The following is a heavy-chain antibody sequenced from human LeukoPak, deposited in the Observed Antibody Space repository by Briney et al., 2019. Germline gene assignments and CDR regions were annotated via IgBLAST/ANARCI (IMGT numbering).Heavy chain of an antibody. CDR2: IHTSGGT. D-gene: IGHD3-22*01. CDR1: GGSISSYY. V-gene: IGHV4-4*07. Sequence: SETLSLTCTVSGGSISSYYWSWIRQPAGKGLEWIGRIHTSGGTNYSPSLKSRVTMSVDTSKNQFSLKLSSVTAADTAVYYCARDRYYYDSSARYFDYWGQGTLVTVSS. CDR3: ARDRYYYDSSARYFDY. J-gene: IGHJ4*02.